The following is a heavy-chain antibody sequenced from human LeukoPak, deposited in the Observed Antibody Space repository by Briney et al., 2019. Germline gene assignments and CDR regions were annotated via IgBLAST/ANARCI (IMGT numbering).Heavy chain of an antibody. CDR2: ISSSGSTI. Sequence: PGGSLRLSCAASGFTFSSYEMNWVREAPGKGLEWVSYISSSGSTIYYADSVKGRFTISIDNAKNSLYLQMNSRRAEDTAVYYCARDNAVRGIPGGYYYYYGMDVWGKGTTVTVSS. D-gene: IGHD3-10*01. J-gene: IGHJ6*04. CDR1: GFTFSSYE. V-gene: IGHV3-48*03. CDR3: ARDNAVRGIPGGYYYYYGMDV.